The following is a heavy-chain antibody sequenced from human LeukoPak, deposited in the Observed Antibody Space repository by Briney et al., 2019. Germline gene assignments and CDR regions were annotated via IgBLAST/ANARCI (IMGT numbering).Heavy chain of an antibody. V-gene: IGHV4-34*01. Sequence: PSETLSLTCAVFGGSFSDYYWTWIRQPPGKGLEWIGEVHHSGRTNYKSSLQSRLTISVDTSERRFSLKLSSVTAADTAIYYCARGIVLTGYASFDYWSLGALVTVSS. CDR1: GGSFSDYY. D-gene: IGHD2-8*01. CDR3: ARGIVLTGYASFDY. CDR2: VHHSGRT. J-gene: IGHJ4*02.